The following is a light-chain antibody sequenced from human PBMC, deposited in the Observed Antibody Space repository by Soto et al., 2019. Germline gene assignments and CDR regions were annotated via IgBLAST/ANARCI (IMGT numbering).Light chain of an antibody. CDR2: GGS. Sequence: EIVLTQSPGTLSLSPGERATLSCRATESVSSNYLAWYQQKPGQAPGVLIYGGSIRATGIPDRFSGSGSETDFTLTISRLEPEDFAVYYCQQYGTSPRTFGQGTKVEIK. J-gene: IGKJ1*01. V-gene: IGKV3-20*01. CDR1: ESVSSNY. CDR3: QQYGTSPRT.